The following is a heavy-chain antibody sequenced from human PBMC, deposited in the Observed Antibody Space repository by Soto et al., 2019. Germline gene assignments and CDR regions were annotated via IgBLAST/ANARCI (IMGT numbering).Heavy chain of an antibody. CDR1: GGSISSGDYY. Sequence: LSLTCTVSGGSISSGDYYWSWIRQPPGKGLEWIGCMYHSGSAYYNPSLKSRLAISVDTSKNQFSLKLSSVTAADTAVYYCARARHLVRGVITDYYYYGMDVWGQGTTVTVSS. J-gene: IGHJ6*02. CDR2: MYHSGSA. V-gene: IGHV4-30-4*01. CDR3: ARARHLVRGVITDYYYYGMDV. D-gene: IGHD3-10*01.